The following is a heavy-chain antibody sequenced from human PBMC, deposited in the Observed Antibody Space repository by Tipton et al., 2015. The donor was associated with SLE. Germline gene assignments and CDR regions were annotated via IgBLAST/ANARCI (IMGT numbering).Heavy chain of an antibody. V-gene: IGHV3-53*05. Sequence: SLRLSCAASGFTFSSYSMNWVRQAPGKGLEWVSVFYSGGSRYYADSVKGRFTISRDTSKNTLYLQMNSLRPEDTGVYYCARDATGLDAFDIWGQGTMVTVSS. J-gene: IGHJ3*02. CDR1: GFTFSSYS. D-gene: IGHD3-9*01. CDR2: FYSGGSR. CDR3: ARDATGLDAFDI.